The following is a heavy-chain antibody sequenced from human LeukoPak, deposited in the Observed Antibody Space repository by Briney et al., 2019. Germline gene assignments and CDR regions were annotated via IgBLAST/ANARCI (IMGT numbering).Heavy chain of an antibody. V-gene: IGHV3-23*01. J-gene: IGHJ6*02. CDR1: GFTFSSYA. CDR3: AMRPADCSSSSCPTINRYYYGMDV. D-gene: IGHD2-15*01. Sequence: GGSLRLSCAASGFTFSSYAMSWVRQAPGKGLEWVSTISGNGGSTYYADSVKGRFTISRDNSKNTLHLQLNSLRDEDTAMYYCAMRPADCSSSSCPTINRYYYGMDVWGQGTTVIVSS. CDR2: ISGNGGST.